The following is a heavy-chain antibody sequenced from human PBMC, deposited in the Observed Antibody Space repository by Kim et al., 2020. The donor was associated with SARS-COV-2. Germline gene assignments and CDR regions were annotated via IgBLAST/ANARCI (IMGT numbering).Heavy chain of an antibody. CDR2: INPNTGGT. CDR3: ARLSLGDFWSGYVGNYYYYGMDA. J-gene: IGHJ6*02. Sequence: ASVKVSCKASGYTFTGYYMHWVRQAPGQGLEWMGRINPNTGGTNYAQKFQGRVTMTRDTSISTAYMELSRLRSDDTAVYYCARLSLGDFWSGYVGNYYYYGMDAWGQGNTVTGSS. V-gene: IGHV1-2*06. CDR1: GYTFTGYY. D-gene: IGHD3-3*01.